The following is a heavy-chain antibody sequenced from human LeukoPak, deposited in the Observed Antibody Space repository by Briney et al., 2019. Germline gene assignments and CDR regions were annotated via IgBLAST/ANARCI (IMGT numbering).Heavy chain of an antibody. D-gene: IGHD1-26*01. Sequence: GGSLRLSCAASGFTFSNFWMHWVRQAPGKGLEWVSGISWNSGSIGYADSVKGRFTISRDNAKNSLYLQMNSLRAEDTALYYCAIGTNYYFDYWGQGTLVTVSS. CDR1: GFTFSNFW. J-gene: IGHJ4*02. CDR2: ISWNSGSI. V-gene: IGHV3-9*01. CDR3: AIGTNYYFDY.